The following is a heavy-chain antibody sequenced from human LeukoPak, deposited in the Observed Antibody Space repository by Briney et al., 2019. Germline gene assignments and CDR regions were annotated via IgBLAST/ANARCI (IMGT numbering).Heavy chain of an antibody. Sequence: GGPLRLSCAASGFTFSSYSMNWVRQAPGKGLEWVSSISSSSSYIYYADSVKGRFTISRDNAKNSLYLQMNSLRAEDTAVYYCARGLITMISEFDYWGQGTLVTVSS. V-gene: IGHV3-21*01. CDR1: GFTFSSYS. CDR3: ARGLITMISEFDY. D-gene: IGHD3-22*01. J-gene: IGHJ4*02. CDR2: ISSSSSYI.